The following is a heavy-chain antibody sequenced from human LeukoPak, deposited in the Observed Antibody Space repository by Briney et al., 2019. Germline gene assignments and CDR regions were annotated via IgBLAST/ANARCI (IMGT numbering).Heavy chain of an antibody. CDR1: GFTFSSYA. Sequence: SGGSLRLSGAASGFTFSSYAMHWVRQAPGKGLEGVAVISYDGSNKYYADSVKGRFTISRDNSKNTPYLQMNSLRAEDTAVYYCARAGYYSSSWYFDYWGQGTLVTVSS. CDR3: ARAGYYSSSWYFDY. J-gene: IGHJ4*02. D-gene: IGHD6-13*01. V-gene: IGHV3-30*04. CDR2: ISYDGSNK.